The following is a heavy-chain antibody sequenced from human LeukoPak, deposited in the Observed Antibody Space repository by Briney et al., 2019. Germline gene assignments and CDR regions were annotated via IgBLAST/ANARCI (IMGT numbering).Heavy chain of an antibody. CDR2: INHSGNT. J-gene: IGHJ4*02. D-gene: IGHD3-10*01. V-gene: IGHV4-34*01. CDR3: ARSVRRGSGSYYKD. Sequence: SETLSLTCAVYGGSFSGYYWSWIRQPPVKRLECTREINHSGNTNYNPSLKSRVTISVDTSKTQFSLKLSSVTAADTAVYYCARSVRRGSGSYYKDWGQGTLVTVSS. CDR1: GGSFSGYY.